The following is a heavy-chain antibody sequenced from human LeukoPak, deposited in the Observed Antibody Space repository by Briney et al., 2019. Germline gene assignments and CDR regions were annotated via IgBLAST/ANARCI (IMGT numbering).Heavy chain of an antibody. D-gene: IGHD5-18*01. J-gene: IGHJ6*02. V-gene: IGHV6-1*01. CDR3: GRDSPESDTAMDISYYYYYYGMDV. CDR1: GDSVSSNSAA. CDR2: TYYRSKWYN. Sequence: SQTLSLTCAISGDSVSSNSAAWNWIRQSPSRGLEWLGRTYYRSKWYNHYAVCVKSRITINPDTSKNQFSLQLNSVTPEDTAVYYCGRDSPESDTAMDISYYYYYYGMDVWGQGTTVTVSS.